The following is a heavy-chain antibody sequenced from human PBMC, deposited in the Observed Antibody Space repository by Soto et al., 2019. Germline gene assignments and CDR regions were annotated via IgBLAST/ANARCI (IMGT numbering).Heavy chain of an antibody. CDR2: INPNNGDA. D-gene: IGHD6-19*01. CDR3: ARTDGVAGPFDY. J-gene: IGHJ4*02. Sequence: ASVKVSCKASGYSFTGYYIHWVRQAPGQGLEWMGWINPNNGDANYAQRFKGWATMTRDTSITTAFMELSRLTSDDTAVYSCARTDGVAGPFDYWGRGTLVTVSS. V-gene: IGHV1-2*04. CDR1: GYSFTGYY.